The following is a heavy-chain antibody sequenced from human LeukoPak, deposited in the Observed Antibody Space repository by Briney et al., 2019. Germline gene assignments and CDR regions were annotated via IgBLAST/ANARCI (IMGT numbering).Heavy chain of an antibody. CDR3: ARVGAYCSGGSCWSRWFDP. CDR2: LYYSGST. J-gene: IGHJ5*02. Sequence: SETLSLTCTVSGGSISSYYWSWIRQPPGQGLERMGYLYYSGSTNYNPSLKSRVTISVDTSKNQFSLKLSSVTAADTAVYYCARVGAYCSGGSCWSRWFDPWGQGTLVTVSS. V-gene: IGHV4-59*01. D-gene: IGHD2-15*01. CDR1: GGSISSYY.